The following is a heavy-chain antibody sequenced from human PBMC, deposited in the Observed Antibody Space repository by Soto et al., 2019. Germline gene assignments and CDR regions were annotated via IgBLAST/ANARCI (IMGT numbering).Heavy chain of an antibody. CDR3: AHRPSYCSGGSCYSGFDY. D-gene: IGHD2-15*01. J-gene: IGHJ4*02. V-gene: IGHV2-5*02. CDR2: IYWDDDK. Sequence: QITLKESGPTLVKPTQTLTLTCTFSGFSLSTSGVGVGWIRQPPGKALEWLALIYWDDDKRYSPSLKSRLTINKDTSKNQVVITMTNMDPVDTATYYCAHRPSYCSGGSCYSGFDYWGQGTLVTVSS. CDR1: GFSLSTSGVG.